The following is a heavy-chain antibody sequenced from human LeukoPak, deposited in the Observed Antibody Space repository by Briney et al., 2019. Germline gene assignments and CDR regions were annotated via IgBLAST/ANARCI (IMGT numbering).Heavy chain of an antibody. V-gene: IGHV1-18*01. Sequence: ASVKVSCKASGYTFTSYGISWVRQAPGQGLEWMGWISAYNGNTNYAQKFQGRVTITADESTSTAYMELSSLRSEDTAVYYCARATRYCSGGSCFTSHDYWGQGTLVTVSS. CDR3: ARATRYCSGGSCFTSHDY. CDR2: ISAYNGNT. J-gene: IGHJ4*02. CDR1: GYTFTSYG. D-gene: IGHD2-15*01.